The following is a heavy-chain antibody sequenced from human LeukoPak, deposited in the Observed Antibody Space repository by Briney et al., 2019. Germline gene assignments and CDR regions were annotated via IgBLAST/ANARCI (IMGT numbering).Heavy chain of an antibody. V-gene: IGHV4-4*07. CDR1: GGSISSYY. CDR3: ARDGVYGDYGSYQWFEP. J-gene: IGHJ5*02. D-gene: IGHD4-17*01. CDR2: IYTSGST. Sequence: PSETLSLTCTVSGGSISSYYWSWIRQPAGKGLEWIGRIYTSGSTNYNPSLKSRVTMSVDTSKNQFSLKLSSVAAADTAVYYCARDGVYGDYGSYQWFEPWGQGTLVTVSS.